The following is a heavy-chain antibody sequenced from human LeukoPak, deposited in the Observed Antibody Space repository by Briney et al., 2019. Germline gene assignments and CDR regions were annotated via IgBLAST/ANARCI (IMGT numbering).Heavy chain of an antibody. V-gene: IGHV3-23*01. CDR2: ISGSGGST. J-gene: IGHJ4*02. CDR1: GFTFSSYG. CDR3: ARVLSGSYQGGFDY. Sequence: GGSLKLSRAASGFTFSSYGMSWVRQAPGKGLEWVSAISGSGGSTYYADSVKGRFTISRDNSKNTLCLQMNSLRAEDTAVYYCARVLSGSYQGGFDYWGQGTLVTVSS. D-gene: IGHD1-26*01.